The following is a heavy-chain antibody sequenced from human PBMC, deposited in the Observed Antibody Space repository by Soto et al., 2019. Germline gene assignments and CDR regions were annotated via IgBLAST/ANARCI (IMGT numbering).Heavy chain of an antibody. CDR2: FDPEDGET. Sequence: ASVKVSCKVSGYTLTELSMHWVRQAPGKGLEWMGGFDPEDGETIYAQKFQGRVTMTEDTSTDTAYMELGSLRSEDTAVYYCATEAVYDSSGYYSFDPWGQGTLVTVSS. J-gene: IGHJ5*02. CDR1: GYTLTELS. V-gene: IGHV1-24*01. CDR3: ATEAVYDSSGYYSFDP. D-gene: IGHD3-22*01.